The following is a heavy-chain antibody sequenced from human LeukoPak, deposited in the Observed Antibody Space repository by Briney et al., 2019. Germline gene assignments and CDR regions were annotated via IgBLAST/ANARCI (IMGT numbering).Heavy chain of an antibody. CDR3: ARGRGYSGYDAFDI. D-gene: IGHD5-12*01. Sequence: SVTVSCKASGYTFTSYDINWVRQAPGQGLEWMGRIIPILGIANYAQKFQGRVTITADKSTSTAYMELSSLRSEDTAVYYCARGRGYSGYDAFDIWGQGTMVTVSS. CDR2: IIPILGIA. CDR1: GYTFTSYD. J-gene: IGHJ3*02. V-gene: IGHV1-69*10.